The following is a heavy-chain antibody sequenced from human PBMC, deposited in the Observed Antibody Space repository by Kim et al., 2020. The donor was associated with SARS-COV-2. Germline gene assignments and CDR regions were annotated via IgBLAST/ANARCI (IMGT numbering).Heavy chain of an antibody. Sequence: GGSLRLSCAASGFTFSSYEMNWVRQAPGKGLEWVSYISSSGSTIYYADSVKGRFTISRDNAKNSLYLQMNSLRVEDTAVYYCARGGWDLTHDAFDIWGQGTMVTVSS. CDR2: ISSSGSTI. J-gene: IGHJ3*02. CDR3: ARGGWDLTHDAFDI. CDR1: GFTFSSYE. D-gene: IGHD1-26*01. V-gene: IGHV3-48*03.